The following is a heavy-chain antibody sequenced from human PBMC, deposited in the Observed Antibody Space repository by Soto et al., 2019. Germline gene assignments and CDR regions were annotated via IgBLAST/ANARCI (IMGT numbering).Heavy chain of an antibody. Sequence: QVQLQESGPGLVKPSQTLSLTCTVSVGSISSGGYYWSWIRQHPGKGLEWIGYIYYTGSTYYNPYLTSRVTISVDTSKNQFSLKLSSVTAADTAVYYCATLYMVRGVRTFDYWGQGTLVTVSS. V-gene: IGHV4-31*03. CDR1: VGSISSGGYY. D-gene: IGHD3-10*01. J-gene: IGHJ4*02. CDR3: ATLYMVRGVRTFDY. CDR2: IYYTGST.